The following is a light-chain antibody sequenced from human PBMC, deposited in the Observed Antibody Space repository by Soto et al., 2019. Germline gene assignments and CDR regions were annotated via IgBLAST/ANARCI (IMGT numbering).Light chain of an antibody. CDR2: AAS. CDR3: LQANRVPLS. V-gene: IGKV1-12*01. CDR1: QVISTN. Sequence: EIQMTQSPSSVSASVGDRVTITCRASQVISTNLAWYQQKPGKAPKLLIYAASSLQSGVPPRFSGSGSGTDFTLTISSLQPEDFAIYYCLQANRVPLSFAQGTRLA. J-gene: IGKJ5*01.